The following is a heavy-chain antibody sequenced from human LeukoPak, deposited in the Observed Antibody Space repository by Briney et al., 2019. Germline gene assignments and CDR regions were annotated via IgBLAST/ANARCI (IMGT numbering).Heavy chain of an antibody. CDR2: IIPIFGTA. Sequence: ASVTVSCKASGGTFSSYAISWVRQAPGQGLEWMGGIIPIFGTANYAQKFQGRVTITADESTSTAYMELRSLRSDDTAVYYCARGVLYQGPFDPWGQGTLVTVSS. D-gene: IGHD3-3*01. CDR1: GGTFSSYA. CDR3: ARGVLYQGPFDP. J-gene: IGHJ5*02. V-gene: IGHV1-69*13.